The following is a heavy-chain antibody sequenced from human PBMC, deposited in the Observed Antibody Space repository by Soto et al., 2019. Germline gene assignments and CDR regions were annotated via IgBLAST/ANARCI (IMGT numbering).Heavy chain of an antibody. Sequence: EVQLVESGGGLVQPGRSLRLSCAASGFTFDDYAMHWVRQAPGKGLEWVSGISWTSGSICYADSVKGRFTISRDNAKKSLYLQMNSLRAEDTALYYCAKDMAPYGSGSYYRSYYWGQGTLVTVSS. J-gene: IGHJ4*02. CDR2: ISWTSGSI. V-gene: IGHV3-9*01. CDR3: AKDMAPYGSGSYYRSYY. D-gene: IGHD3-10*01. CDR1: GFTFDDYA.